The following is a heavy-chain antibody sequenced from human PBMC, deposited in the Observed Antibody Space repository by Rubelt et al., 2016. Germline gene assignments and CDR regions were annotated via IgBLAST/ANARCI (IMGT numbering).Heavy chain of an antibody. Sequence: FTFSSYALHWVRQAPGKGLEWVALISYDGSNKYYADSVKGRFTISRDNSENTLYLQMNSLRAEDTAIYYCAKDLRWGFDYWGQGTLVTVSS. D-gene: IGHD4-23*01. V-gene: IGHV3-30*04. CDR3: AKDLRWGFDY. CDR1: FTFSSYA. J-gene: IGHJ4*02. CDR2: ISYDGSNK.